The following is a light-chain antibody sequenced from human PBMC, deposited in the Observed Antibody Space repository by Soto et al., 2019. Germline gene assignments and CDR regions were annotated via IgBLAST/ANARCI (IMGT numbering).Light chain of an antibody. V-gene: IGLV1-40*01. Sequence: QSVLTQPPSVSGAPGQRVIISCTGSSSTIGPGYDVHWYQQLPGTAPKLLIYGDSHRPSGVPDRFSGTKSGTSAFLAITGLQAEDEADYYCQSYDRSLSASVVFGGGTKLTVL. CDR2: GDS. CDR1: SSTIGPGYD. J-gene: IGLJ2*01. CDR3: QSYDRSLSASVV.